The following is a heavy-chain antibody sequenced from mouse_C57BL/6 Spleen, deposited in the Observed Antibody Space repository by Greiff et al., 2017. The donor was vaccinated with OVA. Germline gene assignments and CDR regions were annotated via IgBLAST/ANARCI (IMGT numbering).Heavy chain of an antibody. V-gene: IGHV1-26*01. Sequence: EVQLQQSGPELVKPGASVKISCKASGYTFTDYYMNWVKQSHGKSLEWIGDINPNNGGTSYNQKFKGKATLTVDKSSSTAYMELRSLTSEDSAVYYCARGYDGYYGYFDYWGQGTTLTVSS. D-gene: IGHD2-3*01. CDR3: ARGYDGYYGYFDY. CDR2: INPNNGGT. CDR1: GYTFTDYY. J-gene: IGHJ2*01.